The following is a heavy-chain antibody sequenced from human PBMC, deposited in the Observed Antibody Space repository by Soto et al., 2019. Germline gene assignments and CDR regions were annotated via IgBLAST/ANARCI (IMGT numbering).Heavy chain of an antibody. D-gene: IGHD3-22*01. J-gene: IGHJ6*02. CDR3: ARDDYDSSSYYGSYYYRMDV. CDR1: GFIFRSYA. V-gene: IGHV3-30-3*01. CDR2: ISYDGSDK. Sequence: QSGGSLRLSCAACGFIFRSYAMHWVRQAPGKXLEWVTVISYDGSDKYYADSVKGRFTISRDNSKNTLYLQMNSLTTEDTAVYYCARDDYDSSSYYGSYYYRMDVWGQGTTVTVSS.